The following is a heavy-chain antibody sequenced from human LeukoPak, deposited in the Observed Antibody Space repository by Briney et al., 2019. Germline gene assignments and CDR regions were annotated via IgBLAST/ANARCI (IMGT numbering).Heavy chain of an antibody. CDR3: AKDIVVVPAAIDYHYYYGMDV. J-gene: IGHJ6*02. Sequence: GGSLRLSCAASGFTFTSYGMHWVRQAPGKGLEWVAVISYDGSNKYYADSVKGRFTISRDNSKNTLYLQMNSLRAEDTAVYYCAKDIVVVPAAIDYHYYYGMDVWGQGTTVTVSS. CDR2: ISYDGSNK. V-gene: IGHV3-30*18. CDR1: GFTFTSYG. D-gene: IGHD2-2*01.